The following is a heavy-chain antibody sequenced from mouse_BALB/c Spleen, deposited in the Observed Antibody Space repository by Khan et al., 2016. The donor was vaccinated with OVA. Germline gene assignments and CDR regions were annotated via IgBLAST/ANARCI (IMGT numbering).Heavy chain of an antibody. J-gene: IGHJ3*01. Sequence: QVQLKQSGAELVRPGVSVKISCKGSGYTFTDFTMHWVKQSHAKSLEWIGVISTYYGDASYNQNFKGKATMTVDKSSSTAYMELARLTSEDSAIFYGGRGGGGDWFAYWGQGTLVTVSA. V-gene: IGHV1S137*01. CDR3: GRGGGGDWFAY. CDR2: ISTYYGDA. CDR1: GYTFTDFT.